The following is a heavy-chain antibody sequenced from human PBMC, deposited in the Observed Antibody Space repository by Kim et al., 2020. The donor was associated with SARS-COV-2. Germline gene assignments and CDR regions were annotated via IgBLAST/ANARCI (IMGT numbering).Heavy chain of an antibody. CDR2: INSDGITT. V-gene: IGHV3-74*01. CDR1: GFTFSNYW. J-gene: IGHJ4*02. Sequence: GGSLRLSCITSGFTFSNYWMHWVRQAPGKGLVWVSRINSDGITTTNADSVKGRFTISRDNAKNTLYLQMNSLRADDTAVYYCASRINGGNSGIDFWGQGT. D-gene: IGHD2-21*01. CDR3: ASRINGGNSGIDF.